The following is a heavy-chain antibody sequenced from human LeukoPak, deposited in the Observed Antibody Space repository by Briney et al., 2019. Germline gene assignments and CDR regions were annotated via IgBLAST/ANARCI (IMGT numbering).Heavy chain of an antibody. Sequence: PGGSLRLSCAASEFTFNTYWMVWLRQAPGKGLEWVANIRADGSREYYVDSVKGRFTISRDNAKNSLYLQMNSLRAEDTALYYCARDMNYYDSTHYWDAFGIWGQGTMVTVSS. CDR3: ARDMNYYDSTHYWDAFGI. V-gene: IGHV3-7*04. D-gene: IGHD3-22*01. CDR2: IRADGSRE. J-gene: IGHJ3*02. CDR1: EFTFNTYW.